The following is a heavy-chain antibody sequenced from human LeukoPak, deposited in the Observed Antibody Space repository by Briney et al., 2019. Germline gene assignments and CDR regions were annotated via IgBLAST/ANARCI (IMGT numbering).Heavy chain of an antibody. CDR1: GYTFTSYY. V-gene: IGHV1-46*01. CDR2: INPSGGST. D-gene: IGHD2-8*01. Sequence: GASVKVSCKASGYTFTSYYMHWVRQAPGQGLEWMGIINPSGGSTSYAQKLQGRVTMTRDTSTSTVYMELSSLRSEDTAVYYCAREDCTNGVCYYIDYWGQGTLVTVSS. CDR3: AREDCTNGVCYYIDY. J-gene: IGHJ4*02.